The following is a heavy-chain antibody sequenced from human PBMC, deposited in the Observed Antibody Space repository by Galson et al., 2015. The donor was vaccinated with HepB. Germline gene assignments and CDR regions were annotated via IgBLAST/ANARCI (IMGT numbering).Heavy chain of an antibody. CDR2: IIPIFGTA. CDR3: AREEFHSSSWGAFDI. CDR1: GGTFSSYA. D-gene: IGHD6-13*01. Sequence: SVKVSCKASGGTFSSYAISWVRQAPGQGLEWMGGIIPIFGTANYAQKFQGRVTITADESTSTAYMELSSLRSEDTAVYYCAREEFHSSSWGAFDIWGQGIMVTVSS. V-gene: IGHV1-69*13. J-gene: IGHJ3*02.